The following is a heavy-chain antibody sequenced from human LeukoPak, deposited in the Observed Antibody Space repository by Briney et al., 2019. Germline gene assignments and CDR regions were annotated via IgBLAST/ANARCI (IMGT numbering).Heavy chain of an antibody. D-gene: IGHD1-26*01. CDR2: INPSGGST. CDR1: GYTFTSYY. Sequence: ASVKVSCKASGYTFTSYYMHWVRQAPGQGLEWMGIINPSGGSTSYAQKFQGRVTMTRDTSTSTVYIELSSLRSEDTAVYYCARDRVGATHFDYWGQGTLVTVSS. J-gene: IGHJ4*02. CDR3: ARDRVGATHFDY. V-gene: IGHV1-46*01.